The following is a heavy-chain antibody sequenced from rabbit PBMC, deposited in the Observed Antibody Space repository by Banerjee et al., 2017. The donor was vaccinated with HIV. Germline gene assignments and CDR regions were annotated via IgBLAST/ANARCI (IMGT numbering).Heavy chain of an antibody. J-gene: IGHJ4*01. CDR3: AKTAGYGDLGYSDL. V-gene: IGHV1S40*01. Sequence: QSLQESGGDLVQPGASLTLTCTASGFSFSNSYYMCWVRQAPGKGLEWIGCIDTGSAGTSYYATWAKGRFTISKSSSTTVTLQMTSLTAADTATYFCAKTAGYGDLGYSDLWGPGTLVTVS. D-gene: IGHD2-1*01. CDR2: IDTGSAGTS. CDR1: GFSFSNSYY.